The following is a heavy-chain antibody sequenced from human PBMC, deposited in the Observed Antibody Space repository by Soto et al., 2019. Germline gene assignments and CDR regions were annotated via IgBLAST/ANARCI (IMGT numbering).Heavy chain of an antibody. CDR2: ISTSGSAI. J-gene: IGHJ4*02. V-gene: IGHV3-11*01. D-gene: IGHD6-13*01. Sequence: LRLSCAASGFTFSDYYMSWIRQAPGKGLEWLSFISTSGSAINCADSVKGRFTMSRDNAKNSLYLQMNSLRAEDTAVYYCARRAAAGRNFDYWGQGTLVTVSS. CDR1: GFTFSDYY. CDR3: ARRAAAGRNFDY.